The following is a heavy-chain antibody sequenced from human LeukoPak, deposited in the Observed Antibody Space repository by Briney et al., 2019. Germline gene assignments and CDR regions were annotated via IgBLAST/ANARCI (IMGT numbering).Heavy chain of an antibody. Sequence: ASVKVSCKASGYTFTGYYMHWVRQAPGQGLEWMGWINPNSGGTNYAQKLQGRVTMTTDTSTSTAYMELRSLRSDDTAVYYCATGIYGSGRRPYYYYYMDVWGKGTTVTVSS. D-gene: IGHD3-10*01. V-gene: IGHV1-2*02. CDR2: INPNSGGT. CDR3: ATGIYGSGRRPYYYYYMDV. CDR1: GYTFTGYY. J-gene: IGHJ6*03.